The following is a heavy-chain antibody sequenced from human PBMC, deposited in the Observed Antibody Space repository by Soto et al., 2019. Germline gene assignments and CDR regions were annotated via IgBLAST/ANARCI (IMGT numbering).Heavy chain of an antibody. CDR1: GGSISSSSYY. V-gene: IGHV4-39*01. J-gene: IGHJ4*02. D-gene: IGHD6-13*01. Sequence: QLQLQESGPGLVKPSETLSLTCTVSGGSISSSSYYWGWIRQPPGKGLEWIGSIYYSGSTYYNPSLKSRVTISVDTSKNQFSLKLSSVTAADTAVYYCARQKYSSSWYYFDYWGQGTLVTVSS. CDR3: ARQKYSSSWYYFDY. CDR2: IYYSGST.